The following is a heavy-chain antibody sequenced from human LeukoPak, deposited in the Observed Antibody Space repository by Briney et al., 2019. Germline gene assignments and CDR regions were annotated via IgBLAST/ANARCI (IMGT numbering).Heavy chain of an antibody. J-gene: IGHJ4*02. D-gene: IGHD1-7*01. CDR3: ASTEWNYAR. CDR2: IHYSGST. CDR1: GGSFSSYY. V-gene: IGHV4-59*08. Sequence: SETLSLTCTVSGGSFSSYYWGWMRQSPGKGLEWIGYIHYSGSTNYNPSLKSRVTISLDTSKNQFSLQLSSVTAADTAVYYCASTEWNYARWGQGTLVTVSS.